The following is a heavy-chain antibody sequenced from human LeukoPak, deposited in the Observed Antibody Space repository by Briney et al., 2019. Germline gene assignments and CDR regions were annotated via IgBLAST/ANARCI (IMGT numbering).Heavy chain of an antibody. CDR2: ISSGGDST. V-gene: IGHV3-23*01. J-gene: IGHJ4*02. CDR3: AKQNVPSTFDY. D-gene: IGHD5/OR15-5a*01. Sequence: GGSLRLSCAASGFTFSGYAMSWVRQAPGKGLEWVSLISSGGDSTYYPDSVKGRFTISRDNSKNTLFLQMNSLRAEDTAVYYCAKQNVPSTFDYWGQGTLVTVSS. CDR1: GFTFSGYA.